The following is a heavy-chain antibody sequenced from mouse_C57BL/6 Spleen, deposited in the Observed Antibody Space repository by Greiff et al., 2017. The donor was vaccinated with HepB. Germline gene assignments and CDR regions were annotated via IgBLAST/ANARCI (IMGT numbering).Heavy chain of an antibody. Sequence: VKPGASVKLSCKASGYTFTSYWMQWVKQRPGQGLEWIGEIDPSDSYTNYNQKFKGKATLTVDTSSSTAYMQLSSLTSEDSAVYYCAGSNWENWGQGTTLTVSS. V-gene: IGHV1-50*01. CDR1: GYTFTSYW. CDR3: AGSNWEN. D-gene: IGHD4-1*01. J-gene: IGHJ2*01. CDR2: IDPSDSYT.